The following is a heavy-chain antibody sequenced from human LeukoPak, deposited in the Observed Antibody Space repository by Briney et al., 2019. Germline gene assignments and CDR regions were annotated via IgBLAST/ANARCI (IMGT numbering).Heavy chain of an antibody. V-gene: IGHV4-4*07. CDR2: IYTSGST. Sequence: PSGTLSLTCTVSVGTLSSYYWSWIRQPAGKGLEWIGRIYTSGSTNYNPSLKSRVTMSVVTSKNHFSLKLSSVTAADAAVYYCARLFYGDYYFDYWGQGTLVTVSS. CDR3: ARLFYGDYYFDY. CDR1: VGTLSSYY. J-gene: IGHJ4*02. D-gene: IGHD4-17*01.